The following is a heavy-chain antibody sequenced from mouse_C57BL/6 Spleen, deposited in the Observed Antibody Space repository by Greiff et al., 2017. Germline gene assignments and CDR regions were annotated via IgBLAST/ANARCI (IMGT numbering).Heavy chain of an antibody. J-gene: IGHJ3*01. CDR3: TTWGAL. V-gene: IGHV14-4*01. CDR2: IDPENGDT. D-gene: IGHD3-1*01. CDR1: GFNFKDDY. Sequence: VQLKQSGAELVRPGASVKLSCTASGFNFKDDYMHWVKQRPEQGLEWIGWIDPENGDTEYASKFEGKATITADTSSNTAYLQLSSLTSEDTAVYYCTTWGALWGQGTLVTVSA.